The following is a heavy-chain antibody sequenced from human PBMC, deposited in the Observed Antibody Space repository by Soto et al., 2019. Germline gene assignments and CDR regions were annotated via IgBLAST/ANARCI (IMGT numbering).Heavy chain of an antibody. V-gene: IGHV3-48*01. Sequence: EVQLVESGGGLVQPGGSLRLSCTASGFTFSSYSMNWVRQAPGKGLEWVSYIGGSSGTIYYAASVKGRFTISRDNAKNSLYLQMSSLRAEDTAVYYCAREGLSSNWLNWFDPWGQGTLVTVSS. J-gene: IGHJ5*02. CDR1: GFTFSSYS. CDR2: IGGSSGTI. D-gene: IGHD6-13*01. CDR3: AREGLSSNWLNWFDP.